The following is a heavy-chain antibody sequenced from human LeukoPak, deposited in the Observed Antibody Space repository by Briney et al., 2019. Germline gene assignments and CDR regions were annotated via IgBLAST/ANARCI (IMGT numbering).Heavy chain of an antibody. CDR1: GDSISSGSYY. D-gene: IGHD1-26*01. CDR2: IYSSGRT. Sequence: SQTLSLTCTASGDSISSGSYYWSWIRQPAGEGLEWIGRIYSSGRTHYSPSLKSRVAISVDTSKNRFSLRLSSVTAADTAVYYCARDLGGSYSSETWFDPWGQGTLVTVSS. V-gene: IGHV4-61*02. CDR3: ARDLGGSYSSETWFDP. J-gene: IGHJ5*02.